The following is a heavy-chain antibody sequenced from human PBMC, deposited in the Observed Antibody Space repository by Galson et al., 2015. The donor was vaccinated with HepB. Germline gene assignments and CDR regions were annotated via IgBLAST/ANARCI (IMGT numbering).Heavy chain of an antibody. J-gene: IGHJ4*02. CDR3: ARERESSGYDHDY. CDR2: ISYDGSNK. CDR1: GFTFSSYA. Sequence: SLRLSCAASGFTFSSYAMHWVRQAPGKGLEWVAVISYDGSNKYYADSVKGRFTISRDNSKNTPYLQMNSLRAEDTAVYYCARERESSGYDHDYWGQGTLVTVSS. D-gene: IGHD5-12*01. V-gene: IGHV3-30-3*01.